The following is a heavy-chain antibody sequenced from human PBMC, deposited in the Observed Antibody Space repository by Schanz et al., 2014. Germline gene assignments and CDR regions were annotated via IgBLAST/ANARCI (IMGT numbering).Heavy chain of an antibody. J-gene: IGHJ4*02. CDR2: LNPDSGET. D-gene: IGHD3-10*01. Sequence: QVQLLQSGAEVKKPGASVKVSCKASGYTFTGHRMHWVRQAPGQGLEWMGWLNPDSGETLYAQRFQGRVTLTRDTSIRTAYMDLRSLLSDDAAVYFCARGGVLVLPPGTVKKGNDYWGQGTLVTVSS. CDR3: ARGGVLVLPPGTVKKGNDY. CDR1: GYTFTGHR. V-gene: IGHV1-2*02.